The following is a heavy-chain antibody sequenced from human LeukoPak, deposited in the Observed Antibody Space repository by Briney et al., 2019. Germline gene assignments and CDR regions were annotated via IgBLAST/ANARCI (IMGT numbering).Heavy chain of an antibody. CDR2: ISSSGSYI. CDR1: GFTFSDYN. J-gene: IGHJ6*02. V-gene: IGHV3-21*01. Sequence: GGSLRLSCAASGFTFSDYNMNWVRQAPGKGLEWVSSISSSGSYIYYADSLKDRFTISRDNAKNSLYLQVNSLRAEDTAVYYCARSYSSGWDYYYAMDVWGQGTTVTVS. CDR3: ARSYSSGWDYYYAMDV. D-gene: IGHD6-19*01.